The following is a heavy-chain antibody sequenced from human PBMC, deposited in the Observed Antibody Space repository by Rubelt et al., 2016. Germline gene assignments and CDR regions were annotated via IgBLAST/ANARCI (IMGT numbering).Heavy chain of an antibody. D-gene: IGHD2-8*01. CDR2: INDGAVA. CDR3: ARGADEDRVWGFTNFYFYYMDV. J-gene: IGHJ6*03. V-gene: IGHV4-34*01. Sequence: QGSGGGLVQPGGSLRLSCVPSEFTFSTYAMNWVHQAPGRGLEWIGEINDGAVAYYNPSLKSRVALSVDTSKNQFSLRLSSVTAADTAVYYCARGADEDRVWGFTNFYFYYMDVWGEGTAVTVSS. CDR1: EFTFSTYA.